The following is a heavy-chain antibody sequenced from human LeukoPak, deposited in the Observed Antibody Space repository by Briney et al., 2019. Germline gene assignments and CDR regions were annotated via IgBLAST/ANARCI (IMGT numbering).Heavy chain of an antibody. CDR3: ARRNWDYYFDY. Sequence: GGSLRLSCAASGFTFSDYYMSWIRQAPGKGLEWVSYISSSGSTIYYADSLKGRFTISRDNAKNSLYLQMNSLRAEDTAVYYCARRNWDYYFDYWGQGTLVTVSS. D-gene: IGHD1-7*01. J-gene: IGHJ4*02. V-gene: IGHV3-11*04. CDR2: ISSSGSTI. CDR1: GFTFSDYY.